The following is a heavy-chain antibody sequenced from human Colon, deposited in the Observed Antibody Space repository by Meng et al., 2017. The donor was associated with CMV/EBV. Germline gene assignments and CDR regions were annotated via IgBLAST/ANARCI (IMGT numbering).Heavy chain of an antibody. J-gene: IGHJ4*02. CDR3: LKLPPGY. D-gene: IGHD1-1*01. CDR1: GFSSDDFW. CDR2: IHSGGTSI. V-gene: IGHV3-74*01. Sequence: EVQVVGSGGGLIQPGGSLRLSCVVSGFSSDDFWVDWVRQAPGKGPLWVSRIHSGGTSISYADSVKGRFTISGDNAKNTVYLQMNSLRDEDTAVYYCLKLPPGYWGQGSLVTVFS.